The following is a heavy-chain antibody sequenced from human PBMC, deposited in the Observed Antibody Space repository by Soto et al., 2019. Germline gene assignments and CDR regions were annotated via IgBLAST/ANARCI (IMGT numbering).Heavy chain of an antibody. D-gene: IGHD6-13*01. CDR3: ARGRKQPSPEGGVDV. CDR1: GGSSGGYC. J-gene: IGHJ6*02. CDR2: IYYSGST. V-gene: IGHV4-59*01. Sequence: ASETLCLTCTVAGGSSGGYCGSRIRQPPGKGLEWIGYIYYSGSTNYNPPLKSRVTIPIDTSKNQFSLRMSSVTAADTAVYYCARGRKQPSPEGGVDVWGQGTTVTVSS.